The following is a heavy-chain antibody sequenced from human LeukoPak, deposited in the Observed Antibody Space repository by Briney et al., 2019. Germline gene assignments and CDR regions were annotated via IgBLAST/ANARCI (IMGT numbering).Heavy chain of an antibody. Sequence: ASVKVSCKASGYSFADYYMHWVRQAPGQGLEWMGWINPNSGGTNYAQKFQGRVTMTRDTSISTAYMELSRLRSDDTAVYYCARTDSSGYYSIDYWGQGTLVTVSS. V-gene: IGHV1-2*02. CDR2: INPNSGGT. J-gene: IGHJ4*02. D-gene: IGHD3-22*01. CDR3: ARTDSSGYYSIDY. CDR1: GYSFADYY.